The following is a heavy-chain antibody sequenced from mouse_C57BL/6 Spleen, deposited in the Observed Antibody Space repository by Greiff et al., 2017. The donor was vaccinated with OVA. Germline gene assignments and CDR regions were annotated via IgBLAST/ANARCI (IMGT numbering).Heavy chain of an antibody. V-gene: IGHV1-63*01. J-gene: IGHJ4*01. CDR2: IYPGGGYT. CDR3: AREGHGAAMDY. CDR1: GYTFTNYW. Sequence: QVQLQQPGAELVKPGASVKLSCKASGYTFTNYWIGWAKQRPGHGLEWIGDIYPGGGYTNYNEKFKGKATLTADKSSSTAYMQFSSLTSEDSAIYYCAREGHGAAMDYWGQGTSVTVSA. D-gene: IGHD3-3*01.